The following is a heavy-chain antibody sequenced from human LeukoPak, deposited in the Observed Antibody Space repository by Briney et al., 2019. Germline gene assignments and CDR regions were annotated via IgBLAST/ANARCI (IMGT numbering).Heavy chain of an antibody. CDR1: GFTFNSYG. D-gene: IGHD6-19*01. CDR2: MSYDGSNK. CDR3: AKEGSAIAVVGTYFDY. J-gene: IGHJ4*02. V-gene: IGHV3-30*18. Sequence: QTGGSLRLSCAASGFTFNSYGIHWVRQAPGKGLEWVAVMSYDGSNKYYADSVKGRFTVSRDNSKNTLYLQMNSLRPEDTALYYCAKEGSAIAVVGTYFDYWGQGTLVTVSS.